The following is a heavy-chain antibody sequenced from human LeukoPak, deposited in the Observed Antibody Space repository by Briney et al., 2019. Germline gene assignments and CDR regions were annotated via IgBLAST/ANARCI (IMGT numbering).Heavy chain of an antibody. CDR3: ARSLYYDILTGYNYYFDY. CDR2: INPNSGGT. D-gene: IGHD3-9*01. CDR1: GYTFTGYY. Sequence: ASVKVSCRASGYTFTGYYMHWVRQAPGQGLEWMGWINPNSGGTNYAQKFQGRVTMTRDTSISTAYVELSRLRSDDTAVYYCARSLYYDILTGYNYYFDYWGQGTLVTVSS. J-gene: IGHJ4*02. V-gene: IGHV1-2*02.